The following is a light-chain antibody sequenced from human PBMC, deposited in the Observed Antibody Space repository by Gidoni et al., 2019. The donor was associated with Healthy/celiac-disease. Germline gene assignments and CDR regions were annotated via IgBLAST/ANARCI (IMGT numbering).Light chain of an antibody. CDR1: QSVSSSY. J-gene: IGKJ2*01. CDR2: GAS. Sequence: EIVLTQSPGTLSFSPGERATLSCRVSQSVSSSYLAWYQQKPGKAPRLLIYGASSRATGIPDRFSGSGSGTDFTLTISRLEPEDFAVYYCQQYGSSPYTFGQGTKMEIK. V-gene: IGKV3-20*01. CDR3: QQYGSSPYT.